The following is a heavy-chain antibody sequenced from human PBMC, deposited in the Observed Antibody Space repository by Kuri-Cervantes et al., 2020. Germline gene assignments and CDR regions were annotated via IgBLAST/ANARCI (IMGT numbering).Heavy chain of an antibody. CDR1: NDSIVHNY. D-gene: IGHD3-10*01. CDR2: IYYSGDT. CDR3: ARYWFRGYFQH. V-gene: IGHV4-59*01. J-gene: IGHJ1*01. Sequence: GSLRLSCIVSNDSIVHNYWSWIRQSPGKGLEWIGNIYYSGDTNYNPSLKSRVTISVDTSKKQFSLKLSSVTAADTAVYYCARYWFRGYFQHWGQGTLVTVSS.